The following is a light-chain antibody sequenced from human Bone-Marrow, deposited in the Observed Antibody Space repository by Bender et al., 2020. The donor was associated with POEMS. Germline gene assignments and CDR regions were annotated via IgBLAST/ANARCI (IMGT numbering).Light chain of an antibody. V-gene: IGLV1-40*01. J-gene: IGLJ3*02. CDR2: GYN. CDR1: SSNTGSGYD. Sequence: QSVLTQPPSVSGAPGQRVTISCTGSSSNTGSGYDINWYQHLPGTAPKLLIYGYNNRPSGVPDRFSGSKSGTSASLAITGLQAEDEADYYCCSYGGSSTWVFGGGTKLTVL. CDR3: CSYGGSSTWV.